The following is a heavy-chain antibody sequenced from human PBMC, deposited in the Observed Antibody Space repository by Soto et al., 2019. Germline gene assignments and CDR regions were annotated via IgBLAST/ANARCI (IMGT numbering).Heavy chain of an antibody. J-gene: IGHJ4*02. V-gene: IGHV4-59*01. Sequence: PQEKLPDPYTVSGGSMSRYYWSGIRQPPGKRLEWIGYIYYSGSTNYNPSLKSRVTISVDPSKNQFSLKLSSVTAADTAVYYCARSLSVAAMNPLSPLDYWGQGTLVTVS. CDR1: GGSMSRYY. D-gene: IGHD2-15*01. CDR3: ARSLSVAAMNPLSPLDY. CDR2: IYYSGST.